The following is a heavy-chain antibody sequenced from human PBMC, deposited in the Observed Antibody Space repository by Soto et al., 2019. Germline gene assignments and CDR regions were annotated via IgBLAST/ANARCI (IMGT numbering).Heavy chain of an antibody. V-gene: IGHV3-33*01. Sequence: GGSLRLSCAASGFTFSSYGMHWVRQAPGKGLEWVAVIWYDGSNKYYADSVKGRFTISRDNSKNTLYLQMNSLRAEDTAVYYCARDRGSSGYYYFSSFDYWGQGTLVTVSS. J-gene: IGHJ4*02. CDR1: GFTFSSYG. CDR2: IWYDGSNK. CDR3: ARDRGSSGYYYFSSFDY. D-gene: IGHD3-22*01.